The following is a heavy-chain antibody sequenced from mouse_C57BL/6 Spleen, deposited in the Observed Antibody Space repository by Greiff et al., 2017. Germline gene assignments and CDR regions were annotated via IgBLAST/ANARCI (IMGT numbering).Heavy chain of an antibody. V-gene: IGHV14-4*01. D-gene: IGHD4-1*01. CDR2: IDPENGDT. J-gene: IGHJ3*01. CDR3: TSNWEGLPRFAY. CDR1: GFNIKDDY. Sequence: VQLQQSGAELVRPGASVKLSCTASGFNIKDDYMHWVKQRPEQGLEWIGWIDPENGDTEYASKFQGKATITADTSSNTAYLQLSSLTSEHTAVYYSTSNWEGLPRFAYWRQGTLVTVSA.